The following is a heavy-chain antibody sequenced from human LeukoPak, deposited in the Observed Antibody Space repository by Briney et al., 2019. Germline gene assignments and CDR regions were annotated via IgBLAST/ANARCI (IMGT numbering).Heavy chain of an antibody. J-gene: IGHJ4*02. CDR2: IRGDGSER. Sequence: GGSLRLSCAASGFTFSSYWMTWVRQAPGRGLEWVANIRGDGSERFYVGYLKGRFTISRDNAKNSLYLQMNSLRVDDTAVYYCVREGPPQGRPWSGWYPFDFWGQGILVTVSS. CDR3: VREGPPQGRPWSGWYPFDF. CDR1: GFTFSSYW. V-gene: IGHV3-7*01. D-gene: IGHD3-3*01.